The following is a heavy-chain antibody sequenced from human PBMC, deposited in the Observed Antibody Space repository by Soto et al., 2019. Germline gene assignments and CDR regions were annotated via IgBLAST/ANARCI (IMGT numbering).Heavy chain of an antibody. V-gene: IGHV4-39*01. CDR2: IYYSGSS. D-gene: IGHD3-3*02. CDR1: GGSITSSEYY. CDR3: ARHSLALRKNNWFDP. Sequence: SEILSLTCTVSGGSITSSEYYWAWIRQPPGKGLQFVGTIYYSGSSYSNPSLKSRLSMSVDTSKNQFSLTMKSVTAADTALYFCARHSLALRKNNWFDPWGQGIMVTVSS. J-gene: IGHJ5*02.